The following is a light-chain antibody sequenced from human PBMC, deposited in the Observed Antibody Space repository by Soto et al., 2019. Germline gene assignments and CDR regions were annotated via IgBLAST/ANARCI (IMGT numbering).Light chain of an antibody. CDR2: DVS. V-gene: IGKV3-11*01. Sequence: EIVLTQSPATLSSSPGERATLSCRASESAVNYLAWYQQQPGQAPRLLIYDVSNRATGIPDRFSGSGSGTDFTLTISSLEPEDFAVYDCQQRNTWPLTFRGGTRVEIK. CDR1: ESAVNY. CDR3: QQRNTWPLT. J-gene: IGKJ4*01.